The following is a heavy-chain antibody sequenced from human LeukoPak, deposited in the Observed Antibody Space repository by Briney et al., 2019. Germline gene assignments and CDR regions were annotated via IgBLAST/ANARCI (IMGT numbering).Heavy chain of an antibody. CDR3: ARETYYYGSGSYPLSL. J-gene: IGHJ4*02. Sequence: SETLSLTCTVSGGSISSYYWSWIRQPAGKGLEWIGRIYNSGSTNYNPSLKSRVTMSVDTSKNQFSLKLSSVTAADTAVYYCARETYYYGSGSYPLSLWGQGTLVTVSS. D-gene: IGHD3-10*01. V-gene: IGHV4-4*07. CDR2: IYNSGST. CDR1: GGSISSYY.